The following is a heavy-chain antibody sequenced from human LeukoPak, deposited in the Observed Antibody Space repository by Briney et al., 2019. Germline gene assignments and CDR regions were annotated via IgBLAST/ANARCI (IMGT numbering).Heavy chain of an antibody. D-gene: IGHD4-11*01. CDR2: IYYSGNT. CDR3: ARVGLQYAFDI. Sequence: SLTCTVSGGSISTYYWSWIRQXPGKGLEWIGYIYYSGNTNNNPSLKSRVTISVDTSKNQFSLKVNSVTAADTAVYYCARVGLQYAFDIWGQGTMVTVSS. CDR1: GGSISTYY. V-gene: IGHV4-59*01. J-gene: IGHJ3*02.